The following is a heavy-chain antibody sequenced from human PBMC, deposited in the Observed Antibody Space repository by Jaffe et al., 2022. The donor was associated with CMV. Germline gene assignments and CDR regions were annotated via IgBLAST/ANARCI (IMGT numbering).Heavy chain of an antibody. J-gene: IGHJ5*02. CDR1: GFTFSNYA. D-gene: IGHD6-19*01. V-gene: IGHV3-23*01. Sequence: EVQLLESGGGLLQPGGSLRLSCAASGFTFSNYAMSWVRLAPGKGLEWVSSISGSGNSVYYADSVRGHFTISRDNSKTTLYLQMNSLRTEDTALYYCARSGWFPGWFDLWGQGTPVTVSS. CDR2: ISGSGNSV. CDR3: ARSGWFPGWFDL.